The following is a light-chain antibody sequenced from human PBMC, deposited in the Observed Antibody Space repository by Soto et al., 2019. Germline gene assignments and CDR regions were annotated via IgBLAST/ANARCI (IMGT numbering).Light chain of an antibody. V-gene: IGKV1-5*03. CDR3: QQYGSSPRT. J-gene: IGKJ1*01. CDR1: QTISSW. Sequence: DIQMTQSPSSLSASVGDRVTITCRASQTISSWLAWYQQKPGKAPKLLIYKASSLESGVPSRFSGSGSGTGFTLTISRMEPEDFAVYCCQQYGSSPRTFGQGTKVDI. CDR2: KAS.